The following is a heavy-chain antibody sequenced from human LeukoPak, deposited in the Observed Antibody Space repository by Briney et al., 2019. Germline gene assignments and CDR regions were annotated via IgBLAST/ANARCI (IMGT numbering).Heavy chain of an antibody. J-gene: IGHJ6*02. Sequence: SETLPLTCTVSGGSISSYYWSWIRQPPGKGLEWIGYIYYSGSTNYNPSLKSRVTISVDTSKNQFSLKLSSVTAADTAVYYCARRGRCSSSYLGMDAWGQGTTVTVSS. CDR1: GGSISSYY. CDR2: IYYSGST. CDR3: ARRGRCSSSYLGMDA. D-gene: IGHD6-13*01. V-gene: IGHV4-59*08.